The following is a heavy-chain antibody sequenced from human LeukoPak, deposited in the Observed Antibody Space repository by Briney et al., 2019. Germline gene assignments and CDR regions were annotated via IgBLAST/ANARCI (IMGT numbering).Heavy chain of an antibody. V-gene: IGHV1-46*01. CDR2: INPSGGST. D-gene: IGHD5-18*01. CDR3: ARSQGGAFSYGTDY. Sequence: ASVKVSCKASGYTFTSYYMQWVRQAPGQGLEWMGIINPSGGSTSYAQKFQGKVSMTRDTSTTTVYMELSSLKSEDTAVYYCARSQGGAFSYGTDYWGQGTLVTVSS. CDR1: GYTFTSYY. J-gene: IGHJ4*02.